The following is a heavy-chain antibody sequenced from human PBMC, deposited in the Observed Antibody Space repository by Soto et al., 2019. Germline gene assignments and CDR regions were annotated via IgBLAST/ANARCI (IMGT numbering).Heavy chain of an antibody. CDR1: GGSISSSSYY. Sequence: SETLSLTCTVSGGSISSSSYYWGWIRQPPGKGLEWIGSIYYSGSTYYNPSLKSRVTISVDTSKNQFSLKLSSVTAADTAVYYCARSGRGSGSLIVDYWGQGTLVTVSS. J-gene: IGHJ4*02. V-gene: IGHV4-39*01. D-gene: IGHD3-22*01. CDR3: ARSGRGSGSLIVDY. CDR2: IYYSGST.